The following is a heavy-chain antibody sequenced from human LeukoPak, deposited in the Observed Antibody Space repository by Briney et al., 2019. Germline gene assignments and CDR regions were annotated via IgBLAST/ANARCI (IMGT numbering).Heavy chain of an antibody. CDR3: ACTIAVGY. D-gene: IGHD6-19*01. CDR1: GFTFSSYW. CDR2: IKEDGSEK. V-gene: IGHV3-7*01. Sequence: GGSLRLSCAASGFTFSSYWMSWVRQAPGKGLEWVANIKEDGSEKHYADSVKGRFTISRDNAKNSLYLQMDTLRFEDTAVYYCACTIAVGYWGQGTLVTVSS. J-gene: IGHJ4*02.